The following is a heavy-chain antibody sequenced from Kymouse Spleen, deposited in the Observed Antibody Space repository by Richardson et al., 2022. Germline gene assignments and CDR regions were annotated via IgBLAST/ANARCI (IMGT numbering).Heavy chain of an antibody. Sequence: QVQLVESGGGLVKPGGSLRLSCAASGFTFSDYYMSWIRQAPGKGLEWVSYISSSGSTIYYADSVKGRFTISRDNAKNSLYLQMNSLRAEDTAVYYCARDHCSSTSCYAEGYYYYGMDVWGQGTTVTVSS. CDR2: ISSSGSTI. D-gene: IGHD2-2*02. V-gene: IGHV3-11*01. CDR3: ARDHCSSTSCYAEGYYYYGMDV. CDR1: GFTFSDYY. J-gene: IGHJ6*02.